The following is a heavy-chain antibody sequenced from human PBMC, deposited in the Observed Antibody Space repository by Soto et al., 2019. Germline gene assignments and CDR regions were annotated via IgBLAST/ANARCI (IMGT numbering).Heavy chain of an antibody. Sequence: SETLSLTCTVSGGSISSYYWSWIRQPPGKGLEWIGYIYYSGSTNYNPSLKSRVTISVDTSKSQFSLKLSSVTAADTAVYYCARTTYYYYYGMDVWGQGTTVTVSS. D-gene: IGHD1-26*01. J-gene: IGHJ6*02. CDR2: IYYSGST. V-gene: IGHV4-59*01. CDR1: GGSISSYY. CDR3: ARTTYYYYYGMDV.